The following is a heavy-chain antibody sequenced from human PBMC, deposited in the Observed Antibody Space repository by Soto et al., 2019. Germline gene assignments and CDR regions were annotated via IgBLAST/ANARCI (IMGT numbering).Heavy chain of an antibody. CDR3: ARADDFLNWFDP. D-gene: IGHD3-3*01. Sequence: GASVKVSCKASGYTFTSYDINWVRQATGQGLEWMGWMNPNSGNTGYAQKFQGRVTMSRNTSISTAYMELSSLRSEDTAVYYCARADDFLNWFDPWGQGTLVTVSS. CDR2: MNPNSGNT. CDR1: GYTFTSYD. J-gene: IGHJ5*02. V-gene: IGHV1-8*01.